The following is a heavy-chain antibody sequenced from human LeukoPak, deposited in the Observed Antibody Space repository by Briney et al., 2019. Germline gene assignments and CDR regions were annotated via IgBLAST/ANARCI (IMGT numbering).Heavy chain of an antibody. CDR2: ISGSGGST. D-gene: IGHD5-18*01. Sequence: GGSLRLSCVASGFTFSSYAMNWVRQAPGKGLEWVSAISGSGGSTYYAGSVKGRFTISRDNSKNTLFLQMNSLRAEDTAVYYCAKDTTWIQLWLNWGQGTLVTVSS. V-gene: IGHV3-23*01. CDR1: GFTFSSYA. J-gene: IGHJ4*02. CDR3: AKDTTWIQLWLN.